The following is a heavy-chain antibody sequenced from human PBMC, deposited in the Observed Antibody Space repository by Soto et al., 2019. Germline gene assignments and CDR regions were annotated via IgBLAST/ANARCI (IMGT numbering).Heavy chain of an antibody. CDR3: ARDNGYSSSWRTDYYYYYMDV. Sequence: PSEPLCLTCTVSGGSISSYYWSWIRQPPGKGLEWIGYIYYSGSTNYNPSLKSRVTISVDTSKNQFSLKLSSVTAADTAVYYCARDNGYSSSWRTDYYYYYMDVWGKGTTVTVSS. D-gene: IGHD6-13*01. CDR1: GGSISSYY. V-gene: IGHV4-59*01. CDR2: IYYSGST. J-gene: IGHJ6*03.